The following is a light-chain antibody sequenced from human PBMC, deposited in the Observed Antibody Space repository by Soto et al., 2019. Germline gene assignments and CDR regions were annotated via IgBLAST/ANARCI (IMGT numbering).Light chain of an antibody. CDR3: CSYGGSSV. V-gene: IGLV2-23*01. CDR1: SSDVGSYNL. J-gene: IGLJ2*01. Sequence: QSALTQPASVSGSPGQSITISCTGTSSDVGSYNLVSWYQQHPGKAPKLMIYEGSKRPSGVSNRFSGSKSGNTASLTISGLEAEDEDDYYCCSYGGSSVFGGGTKLTVL. CDR2: EGS.